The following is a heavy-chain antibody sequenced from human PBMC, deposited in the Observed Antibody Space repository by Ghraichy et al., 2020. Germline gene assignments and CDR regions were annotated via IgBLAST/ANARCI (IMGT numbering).Heavy chain of an antibody. Sequence: SETLSLTCTVSGGSISSYYWSWIRQPPGKGLEWIGYIYYSGSTNYNPSLKSRVTISVDTSKNQFSLKLSSVTAADTAVYYCARYCSCGSCYPGYYYYYMDVWGKGTTVTVSS. D-gene: IGHD2-15*01. V-gene: IGHV4-59*01. CDR3: ARYCSCGSCYPGYYYYYMDV. CDR2: IYYSGST. J-gene: IGHJ6*03. CDR1: GGSISSYY.